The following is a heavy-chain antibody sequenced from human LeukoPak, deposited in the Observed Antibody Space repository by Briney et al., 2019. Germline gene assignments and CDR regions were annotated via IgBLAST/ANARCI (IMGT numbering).Heavy chain of an antibody. D-gene: IGHD6-13*01. J-gene: IGHJ4*02. V-gene: IGHV3-21*01. Sequence: GGSLRLSCAASGFIFSMFGMHWVRQAPGKGLEWVSSISSSSSYIYYADSVKGRFTISRDNAKNSLYLQMNSLRAEDTAVYYCAKAAVGTVIDYWGQGTLVTVSS. CDR1: GFIFSMFG. CDR3: AKAAVGTVIDY. CDR2: ISSSSSYI.